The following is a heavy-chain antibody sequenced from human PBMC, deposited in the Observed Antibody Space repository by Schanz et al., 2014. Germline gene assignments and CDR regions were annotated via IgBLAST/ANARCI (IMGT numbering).Heavy chain of an antibody. Sequence: EVQLVESGGGLIQPGGSLRLSCAVSGFTVNTNYMSWVRQAPGKGLEWVSITYSGGSTYYADSVKGRFTISRDNARNSLYLQLNSLRVEDSGVYFCAQTRGTFMVPIDNWGQGVRVIVSS. D-gene: IGHD3-3*02. J-gene: IGHJ4*02. CDR3: AQTRGTFMVPIDN. CDR2: TYSGGST. V-gene: IGHV3-53*01. CDR1: GFTVNTNY.